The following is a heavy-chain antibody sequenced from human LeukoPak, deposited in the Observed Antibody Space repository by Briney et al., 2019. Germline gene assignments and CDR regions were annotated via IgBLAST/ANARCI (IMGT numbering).Heavy chain of an antibody. D-gene: IGHD2-15*01. CDR3: ARGGYCSGGSCSPYYFDY. J-gene: IGHJ4*02. Sequence: SVKVSCKASGGTFSSYAISWVRQAPGLGLEWMGRIIPIFGTANYAQKFQGRVTITTDESTSTAYMELSSLRSEDTAVYYCARGGYCSGGSCSPYYFDYWGQGTLVTVSS. CDR2: IIPIFGTA. CDR1: GGTFSSYA. V-gene: IGHV1-69*05.